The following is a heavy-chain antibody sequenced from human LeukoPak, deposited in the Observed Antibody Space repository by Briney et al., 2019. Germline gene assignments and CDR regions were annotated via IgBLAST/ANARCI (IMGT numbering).Heavy chain of an antibody. CDR2: IKQDGSAQ. CDR3: ATSSNAPGNH. Sequence: GGSLRLSCAASGFTFSSDWMSWVRQAPGKGLEWLANIKQDGSAQYYVGSVKGRFTISRDNAKNSLNLQMNSLRAEDTAVYYCATSSNAPGNHWGQGTLVTVSS. J-gene: IGHJ5*02. CDR1: GFTFSSDW. D-gene: IGHD2-2*01. V-gene: IGHV3-7*01.